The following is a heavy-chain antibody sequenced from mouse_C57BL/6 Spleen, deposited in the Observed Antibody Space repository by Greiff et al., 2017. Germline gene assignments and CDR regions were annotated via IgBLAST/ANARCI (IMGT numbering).Heavy chain of an antibody. D-gene: IGHD1-1*01. CDR1: GYTFTDYY. J-gene: IGHJ3*01. Sequence: VQLQQSGPELVKPGASVKISCKASGYTFTDYYMNWVKQSHGKSLEWIGDINPNNGGTSYNQKFKGKATLTVDKSSSTAYMELRSLTSEDSAVYYCARGYYGNRAWFAYWGQGTLVTVSA. CDR2: INPNNGGT. V-gene: IGHV1-26*01. CDR3: ARGYYGNRAWFAY.